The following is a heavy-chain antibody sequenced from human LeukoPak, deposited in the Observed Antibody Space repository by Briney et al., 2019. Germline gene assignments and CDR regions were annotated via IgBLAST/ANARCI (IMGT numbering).Heavy chain of an antibody. CDR1: GDTFTSYG. V-gene: IGHV1-18*01. J-gene: IGHJ6*03. CDR3: ARVRVAAAGGVSYCYMDV. D-gene: IGHD6-13*01. CDR2: ISAYNGNT. Sequence: ASVKVSCKASGDTFTSYGISWVRQAPGQGLEWMGWISAYNGNTNYAQKLQGRVTMTTDTSPTTAYMELRSLRSDDTAVYYCARVRVAAAGGVSYCYMDVWGKGTTVTVSS.